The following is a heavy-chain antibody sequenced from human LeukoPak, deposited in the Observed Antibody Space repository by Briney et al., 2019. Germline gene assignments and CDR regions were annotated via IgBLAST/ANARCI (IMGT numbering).Heavy chain of an antibody. D-gene: IGHD4-17*01. Sequence: GRSLRLSCAASGFTFSDYYMRWIRQAPGKGLEWVSYISSSSTYINYADSVRGRFTISRDNAENSLYLQMNSLRAEDTAVYYCARGDTVTTDLYYYYGMDVWGKGTTVTVSS. CDR2: ISSSSTYI. V-gene: IGHV3-11*06. CDR1: GFTFSDYY. CDR3: ARGDTVTTDLYYYYGMDV. J-gene: IGHJ6*04.